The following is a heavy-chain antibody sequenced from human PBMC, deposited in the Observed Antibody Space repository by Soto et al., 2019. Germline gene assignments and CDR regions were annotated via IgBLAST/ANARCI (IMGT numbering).Heavy chain of an antibody. D-gene: IGHD2-15*01. V-gene: IGHV3-30*18. J-gene: IGHJ4*02. CDR1: GFTFSSYG. CDR2: VSYDGSNK. CDR3: AKDLGYCSGGSCYSEGYFDS. Sequence: GGSLRLSCAASGFTFSSYGMHWVRQAPGKGLEWVALVSYDGSNKNYAASVKGRFAISRDNSKNTLYLQMNVLRTEDAAVYYCAKDLGYCSGGSCYSEGYFDSWGQGALVTVS.